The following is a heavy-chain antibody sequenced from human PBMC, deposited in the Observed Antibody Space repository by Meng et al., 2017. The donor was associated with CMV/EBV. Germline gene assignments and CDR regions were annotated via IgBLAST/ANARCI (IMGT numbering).Heavy chain of an antibody. Sequence: LRRSCAACGFTLSSYDMHWVRQATGKGLEWVSAIGTAGDTYYPGSVKGQFTISRDNSKNTLYLQMNSLRAEDTAVYYCAKLSSSSLNPWGQGTLVTVSS. CDR1: GFTLSSYD. CDR3: AKLSSSSLNP. D-gene: IGHD6-6*01. V-gene: IGHV3-13*03. CDR2: IGTAGDT. J-gene: IGHJ5*02.